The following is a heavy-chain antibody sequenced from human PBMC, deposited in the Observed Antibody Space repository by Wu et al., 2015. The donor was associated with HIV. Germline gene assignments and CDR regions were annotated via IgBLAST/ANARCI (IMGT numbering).Heavy chain of an antibody. J-gene: IGHJ5*02. CDR2: INPNTGDT. CDR3: AREGVDAFHP. CDR1: GYTFTGYY. Sequence: QVQLVQSGAEMKKPGDSVRVSCKASGYTFTGYYIHWVRQAPGQGLEWMGWINPNTGDTNSAQKFQGRVTLTRDTFINTAYLELSRLTSDDTALYFCAREGVDAFHPWGQGTLVTVSS. D-gene: IGHD5-12*01. V-gene: IGHV1-2*02.